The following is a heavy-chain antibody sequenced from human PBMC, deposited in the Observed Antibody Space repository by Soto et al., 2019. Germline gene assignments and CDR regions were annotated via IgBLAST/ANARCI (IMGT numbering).Heavy chain of an antibody. CDR2: IYDSGST. Sequence: KGLEWLGYIYDSGSTSYNPSLKSRVTMSMDTSKTQFSLNLSSVTAADTAVYFFFQAEDGIRTGHSVFAMWGNGSTVTVSP. J-gene: IGHJ3*02. V-gene: IGHV4-59*01. D-gene: IGHD3-9*01. CDR3: FQAEDGIRTGHSVFAM.